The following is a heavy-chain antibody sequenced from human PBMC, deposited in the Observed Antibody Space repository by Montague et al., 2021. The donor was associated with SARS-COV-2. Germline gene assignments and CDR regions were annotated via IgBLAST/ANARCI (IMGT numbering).Heavy chain of an antibody. Sequence: SETLSLTCAVHGGSFSTNSWNWIRQRPGKGMEWIGEIHNGGSTNYNPSLKSRGTISADTSKNKFSLTLTSVAAADTAVYYCARLGDGVVPSPILGAGPYDSCGFVDYWGQGTPVTVSS. D-gene: IGHD2-2*02. V-gene: IGHV4-34*01. CDR1: GGSFSTNS. J-gene: IGHJ4*01. CDR2: IHNGGST. CDR3: ARLGDGVVPSPILGAGPYDSCGFVDY.